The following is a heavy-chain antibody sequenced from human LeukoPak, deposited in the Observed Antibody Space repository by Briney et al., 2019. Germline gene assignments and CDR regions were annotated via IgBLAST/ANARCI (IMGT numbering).Heavy chain of an antibody. CDR3: AITKSIAVTGPDAFDI. J-gene: IGHJ3*02. Sequence: VSVKVSCKASDYTFTNYGISWVRQAPGQGLEWMGWISAYNGNTNYAQKLQGRVTMTTDTSTSTAYMELRSLRSDDTAMYYCAITKSIAVTGPDAFDIWGQGTMVTVSS. V-gene: IGHV1-18*01. CDR1: DYTFTNYG. CDR2: ISAYNGNT. D-gene: IGHD6-19*01.